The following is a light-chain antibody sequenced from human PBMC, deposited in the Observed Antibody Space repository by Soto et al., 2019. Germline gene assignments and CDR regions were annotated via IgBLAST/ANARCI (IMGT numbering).Light chain of an antibody. Sequence: EIMMTQSPGTLSGSPGEGATLSCTASQSVNLNLAWYQQKPGQPPRLLLYGASTRATGIPVRFRSSGSGTEFTLTISSVQSEDSSVCYCHYYYSGPRGTFGPATNVDI. CDR3: HYYYSGPRGT. CDR2: GAS. J-gene: IGKJ3*01. CDR1: QSVNLN. V-gene: IGKV3-15*01.